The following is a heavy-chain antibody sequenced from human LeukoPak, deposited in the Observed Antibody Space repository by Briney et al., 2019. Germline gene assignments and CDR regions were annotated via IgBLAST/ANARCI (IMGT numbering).Heavy chain of an antibody. CDR1: GFTFSSYW. D-gene: IGHD6-19*01. CDR3: ARDGDYRGLYSSGWYDY. V-gene: IGHV3-7*03. Sequence: GGSLRLSCAASGFTFSSYWMSWVRQAPGKGLEWVANIKQGGSEKYYVDSVKGRFTISRDNAKNSLYLQMNSLRAEDTAVYYCARDGDYRGLYSSGWYDYWGQGNLVTVSS. J-gene: IGHJ4*02. CDR2: IKQGGSEK.